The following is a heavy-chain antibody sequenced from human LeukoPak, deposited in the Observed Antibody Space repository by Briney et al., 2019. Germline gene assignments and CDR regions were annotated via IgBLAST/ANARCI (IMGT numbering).Heavy chain of an antibody. CDR1: GGSISSSSYY. CDR2: IYYSGST. V-gene: IGHV4-39*07. J-gene: IGHJ5*02. CDR3: ARDKGYYDILTGYHYNWFDP. Sequence: SETLSLTCTVSGGSISSSSYYWGWIRQPPGKGLEWIESIYYSGSTYYNPSLKSRVTISVDTSKNQFSLKLSSVTAADTAVYYCARDKGYYDILTGYHYNWFDPWGQGTLVTVSS. D-gene: IGHD3-9*01.